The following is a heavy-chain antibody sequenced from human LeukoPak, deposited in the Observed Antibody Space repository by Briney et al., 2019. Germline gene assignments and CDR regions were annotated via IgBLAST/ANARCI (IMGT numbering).Heavy chain of an antibody. J-gene: IGHJ6*02. D-gene: IGHD6-13*01. CDR3: ARDHFFLHSSSYNGMDV. V-gene: IGHV3-20*01. Sequence: GGSLRLSCAASGFTFDDYGMSWVRQAPGKGLEWVSGINWDGGSTGYADSVKGRFTISRDNAKNSLYLQMNSLRAEDTALYHCARDHFFLHSSSYNGMDVWGQGTTVTVSS. CDR2: INWDGGST. CDR1: GFTFDDYG.